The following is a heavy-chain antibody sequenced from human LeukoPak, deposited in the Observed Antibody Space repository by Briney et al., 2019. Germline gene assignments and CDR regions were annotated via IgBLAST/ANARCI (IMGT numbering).Heavy chain of an antibody. Sequence: ASVKVSCKASGYIFTGYYMHWVRQAPGQGLEWMGWINPNSGDTNYAQKFQGRVTMTTDTSTSTAYMELRSLRSDDTAVYYCARDGYDSSGYLAFDIWGQGTMVTVSS. CDR3: ARDGYDSSGYLAFDI. V-gene: IGHV1-2*02. CDR2: INPNSGDT. J-gene: IGHJ3*02. D-gene: IGHD3-22*01. CDR1: GYIFTGYY.